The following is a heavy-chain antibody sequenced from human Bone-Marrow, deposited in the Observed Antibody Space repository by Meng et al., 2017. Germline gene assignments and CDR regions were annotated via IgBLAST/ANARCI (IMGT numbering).Heavy chain of an antibody. CDR2: IYTSGST. V-gene: IGHV4-61*02. D-gene: IGHD3-10*01. J-gene: IGHJ5*02. Sequence: VQLQTWAACLLTPSQPRSLTCTVSGGSISSGSYYWSWIRQPAGKGLEWIGRIYTSGSTNYNPSLKSRVTISVDTSKNQFSLKLSSVTAADTAVYYCAREPLLWFGELSFDPWGQGTLVTVSS. CDR3: AREPLLWFGELSFDP. CDR1: GGSISSGSYY.